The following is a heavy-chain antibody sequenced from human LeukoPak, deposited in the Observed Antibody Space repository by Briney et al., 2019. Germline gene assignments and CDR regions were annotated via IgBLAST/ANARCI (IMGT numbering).Heavy chain of an antibody. CDR1: GGSISSYY. D-gene: IGHD6-6*01. CDR2: IYYSGST. J-gene: IGHJ4*02. V-gene: IGHV4-59*01. Sequence: SETLSLTCTVSGGSISSYYWSWIRQPPGKGLEWIGYIYYSGSTNYNPSLKSRVTISVDTSKNQSSLKLSSVTAADTAVYYCARGRIAAPAYYFDYWGQGTLVTVSS. CDR3: ARGRIAAPAYYFDY.